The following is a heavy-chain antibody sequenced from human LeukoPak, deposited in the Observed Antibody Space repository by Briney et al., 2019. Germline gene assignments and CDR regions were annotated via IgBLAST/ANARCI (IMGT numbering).Heavy chain of an antibody. V-gene: IGHV3-30*02. D-gene: IGHD6-13*01. CDR2: IRYDGSNK. J-gene: IGHJ4*02. Sequence: GGSLRLSCAASGFTFSSYGMHWVRQAPGKGLEWVAFIRYDGSNKYYADSVKGRFTISRDNSKNTLYLQMNSLRAEDTAVYYCAKGGYSSSRGEHFDYWGQGTLVTVSS. CDR3: AKGGYSSSRGEHFDY. CDR1: GFTFSSYG.